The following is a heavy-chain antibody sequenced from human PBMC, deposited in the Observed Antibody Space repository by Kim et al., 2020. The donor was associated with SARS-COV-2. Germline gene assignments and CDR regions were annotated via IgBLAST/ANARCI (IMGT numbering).Heavy chain of an antibody. D-gene: IGHD3-22*01. V-gene: IGHV4-59*13. J-gene: IGHJ2*01. Sequence: SETLSLTCTVSGGSISSYSWSWIRQPPGKGLEWIGYIYYSGSTNYNPSLKSRVTISVDTSKNQFSLKLSSVTAADTAVYYCARVVERPPTRIVVGYWYFDLWGRGTLVTVSS. CDR2: IYYSGST. CDR3: ARVVERPPTRIVVGYWYFDL. CDR1: GGSISSYS.